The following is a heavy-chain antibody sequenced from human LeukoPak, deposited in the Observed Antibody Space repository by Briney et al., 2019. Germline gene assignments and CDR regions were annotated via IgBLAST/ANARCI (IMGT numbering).Heavy chain of an antibody. CDR3: ARDGTARPFDY. D-gene: IGHD6-6*01. V-gene: IGHV1-69*05. CDR1: GGTFSSYA. CDR2: IIPIFGTA. J-gene: IGHJ4*02. Sequence: VASVKVSCKASGGTFSSYAISWVRQAPGQGLEWMGGIIPIFGTANYAQKFQGRVTMTRDMSTSTVYMELSSLRSEDTAVYYCARDGTARPFDYWGQGTLVTVSS.